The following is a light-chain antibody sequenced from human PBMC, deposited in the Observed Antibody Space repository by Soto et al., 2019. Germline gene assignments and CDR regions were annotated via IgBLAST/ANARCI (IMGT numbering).Light chain of an antibody. J-gene: IGKJ2*01. Sequence: DIQMTQSPSSLSASVGDRVTITCRASQSIRSYLNWYHQKPGKTPQLLIYGAPNLQSGAPSRFTVSGSGTHFTLTISSLQPEDFATYYCQQSYTTPYTFGQGTKLEIK. CDR3: QQSYTTPYT. V-gene: IGKV1-39*01. CDR2: GAP. CDR1: QSIRSY.